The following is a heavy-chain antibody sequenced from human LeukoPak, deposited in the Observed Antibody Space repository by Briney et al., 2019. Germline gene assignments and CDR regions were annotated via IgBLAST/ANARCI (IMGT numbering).Heavy chain of an antibody. CDR3: ARDLGGYSSGSYYYIMDV. V-gene: IGHV3-66*01. CDR2: IYSGGST. J-gene: IGHJ6*03. Sequence: GGSLRLSCAASGFTVSSNYMSWVRQAPGKGLEWVSVIYSGGSTFYADSVKGRFTISRDNSKNTLYLQMNSLRAEDTAVYYCARDLGGYSSGSYYYIMDVWGKGTTVTVSS. D-gene: IGHD5-18*01. CDR1: GFTVSSNY.